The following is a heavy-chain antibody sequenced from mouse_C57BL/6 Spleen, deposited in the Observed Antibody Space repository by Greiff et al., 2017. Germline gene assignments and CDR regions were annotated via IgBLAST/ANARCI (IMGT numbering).Heavy chain of an antibody. Sequence: VQLQQSGAELVRPGASVKLSCTASGFNIKDDYMHWVKQRPEQGLEWIGWIDPENGDTEYASKFQGKATITADTSSNTAYLQLSSLTSEDTAGYYCTMGMVTTDYFDYWGQGTTLTVSS. CDR2: IDPENGDT. CDR3: TMGMVTTDYFDY. V-gene: IGHV14-4*01. D-gene: IGHD2-2*01. J-gene: IGHJ2*01. CDR1: GFNIKDDY.